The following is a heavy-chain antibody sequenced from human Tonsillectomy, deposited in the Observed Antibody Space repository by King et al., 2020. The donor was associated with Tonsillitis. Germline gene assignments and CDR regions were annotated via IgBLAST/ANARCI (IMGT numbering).Heavy chain of an antibody. CDR1: GFTFNNYG. D-gene: IGHD6-19*01. Sequence: VQLVESGGGVVQPGRSLRLSCAASGFTFNNYGMHWVRQAPGKGLEWVAIISYDGSHKYHADSVKGRFTISRDNSKNTLYLHMNSLRAEDTAVYYCARDAVAGTFSFDYWGQGILVTVSS. J-gene: IGHJ4*02. CDR3: ARDAVAGTFSFDY. CDR2: ISYDGSHK. V-gene: IGHV3-33*05.